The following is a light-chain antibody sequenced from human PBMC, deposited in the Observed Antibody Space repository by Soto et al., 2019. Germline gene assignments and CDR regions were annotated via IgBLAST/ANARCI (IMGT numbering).Light chain of an antibody. CDR2: EVS. V-gene: IGLV2-23*02. J-gene: IGLJ1*01. Sequence: QSVLTQPASVSGSPGQSITISCTGTSSDVGSYNLVSWYQQHPGKAPKLMIYEVSKRPSGVSNRFSGSKSGNTASLTISGLQAEDEADYCCCSYAGSSTFSYVXGTGTKVTVL. CDR3: CSYAGSSTFSYV. CDR1: SSDVGSYNL.